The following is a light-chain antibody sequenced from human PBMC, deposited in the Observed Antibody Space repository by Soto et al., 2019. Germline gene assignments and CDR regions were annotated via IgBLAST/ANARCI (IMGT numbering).Light chain of an antibody. CDR3: QVRTNWSIA. Sequence: EFVLTQSPATLSLSPGERSAVSCRASQSVSSYLAWYQRKPGQAPRLLIYDASNRATGIPARFSGTGSGTDFTLTINNLEPEDFAVYYCQVRTNWSIAFGRGTRLEIK. CDR1: QSVSSY. V-gene: IGKV3-11*01. CDR2: DAS. J-gene: IGKJ5*01.